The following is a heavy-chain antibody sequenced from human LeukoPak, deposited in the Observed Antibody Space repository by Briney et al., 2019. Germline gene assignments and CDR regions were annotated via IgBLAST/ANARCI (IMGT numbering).Heavy chain of an antibody. Sequence: GGSLRLSCAASGFTFSSYEMHWVRQAPGKGLEWVSHISSSGTSMHYADSVKGRFTISRDNAKNSLYLQMNSLRAEDTAVCYCASGYSYGADYWGQGTLVTVSS. CDR1: GFTFSSYE. J-gene: IGHJ4*02. CDR3: ASGYSYGADY. CDR2: ISSSGTSM. D-gene: IGHD5-18*01. V-gene: IGHV3-48*03.